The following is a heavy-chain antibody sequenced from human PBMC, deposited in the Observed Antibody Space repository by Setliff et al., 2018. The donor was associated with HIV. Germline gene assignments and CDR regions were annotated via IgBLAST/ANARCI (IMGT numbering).Heavy chain of an antibody. J-gene: IGHJ4*02. V-gene: IGHV4-4*07. D-gene: IGHD1-7*01. CDR1: GGSISSYY. CDR3: AREGNWNYAPYYFDY. CDR2: IYSSGST. Sequence: PSETLSLTCTVSGGSISSYYWSWIRQPAGKGLEWIGRIYSSGSTNYNPSLQSRLTMSVDTSKNQFSLKLSSVTAADTAVYYCAREGNWNYAPYYFDYWGQGTLVT.